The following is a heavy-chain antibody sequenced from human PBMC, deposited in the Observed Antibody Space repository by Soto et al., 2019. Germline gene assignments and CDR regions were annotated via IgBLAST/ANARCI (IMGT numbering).Heavy chain of an antibody. CDR2: MNAKSGDT. D-gene: IGHD4-4*01. CDR1: GYTFRDLD. J-gene: IGHJ6*02. Sequence: ASVKVSCRASGYTFRDLDNNWLRQASGQGPEWMGWMNAKSGDTFFPQRFQGKFNMTWDTSLSTAYMEVGSLTSDDTAIYYCARGNPFNYAGFDVWGQGTTVTVSS. CDR3: ARGNPFNYAGFDV. V-gene: IGHV1-8*01.